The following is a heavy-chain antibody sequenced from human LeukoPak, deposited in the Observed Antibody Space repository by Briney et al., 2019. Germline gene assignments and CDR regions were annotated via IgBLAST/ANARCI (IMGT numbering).Heavy chain of an antibody. CDR1: GYTLTELS. CDR2: INPNSGGT. J-gene: IGHJ6*03. V-gene: IGHV1-2*02. CDR3: ARAPPLWLSMDV. D-gene: IGHD3-10*01. Sequence: ASVKVSCKVSGYTLTELSMHWVRQAPGQGLEWMGWINPNSGGTNYAQKFQGRVTMTRDTSISTAYMELSRLRSDDTAVYYCARAPPLWLSMDVWGKGTTVTISS.